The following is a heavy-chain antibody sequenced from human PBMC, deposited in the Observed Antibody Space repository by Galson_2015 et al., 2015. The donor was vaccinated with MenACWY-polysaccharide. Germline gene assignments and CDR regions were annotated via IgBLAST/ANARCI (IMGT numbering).Heavy chain of an antibody. J-gene: IGHJ4*02. V-gene: IGHV3-7*01. CDR3: ARTIQWLVHFDL. CDR2: IRPDGGEM. D-gene: IGHD6-19*01. Sequence: SLRLSCAASGFSLSADWMNWVRQIPGKGLEWVANIRPDGGEMFYVDSVKGRFTISRDNDKNSLYLQMNNLRAEDTAVYYCARTIQWLVHFDLWGQGTLVTVSS. CDR1: GFSLSADW.